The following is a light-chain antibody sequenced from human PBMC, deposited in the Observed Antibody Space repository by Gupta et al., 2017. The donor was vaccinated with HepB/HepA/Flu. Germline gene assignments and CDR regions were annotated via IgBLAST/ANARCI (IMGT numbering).Light chain of an antibody. V-gene: IGKV2-28*01. CDR2: LGS. J-gene: IGKJ3*01. Sequence: DIVMTQSPLSLPVTPGEPASISCSSSKSLLHSNGNNYLYWYLQKPGQSPQLLIYLGSNRASGVPDRFSGSGSGTDFTLKISRVEAEDVGVYYCMQALQTPRTFGHGTKVDIK. CDR3: MQALQTPRT. CDR1: KSLLHSNGNNY.